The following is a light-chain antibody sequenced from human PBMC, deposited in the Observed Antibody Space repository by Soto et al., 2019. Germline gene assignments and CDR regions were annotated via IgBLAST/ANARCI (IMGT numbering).Light chain of an antibody. J-gene: IGKJ3*01. V-gene: IGKV3-20*01. Sequence: EIVLTQSPGTLSLSPGERATLSCRASQSFSSSYLAWYQQKPGQAPRLLIYGACSRPTGIPDRFSGSGSGTDCTLIISSVEPEDFAVYYCQHYGSALFTFGPGTKVDAK. CDR1: QSFSSSY. CDR2: GAC. CDR3: QHYGSALFT.